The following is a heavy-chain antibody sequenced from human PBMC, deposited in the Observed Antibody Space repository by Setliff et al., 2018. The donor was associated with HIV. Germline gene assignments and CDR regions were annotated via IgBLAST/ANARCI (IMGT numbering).Heavy chain of an antibody. V-gene: IGHV4-34*01. Sequence: ETLSLTCGLYGGPLSGYCWTWIRQSPEKGLEWIGEINDSGDTKYNPSLMSRLSMSVEKSKNEFSLKVTSLTAADTAVYFCTRGPARRYPGSTVYGRWGQGTPVTVSS. D-gene: IGHD1-26*01. CDR3: TRGPARRYPGSTVYGR. CDR2: INDSGDT. CDR1: GGPLSGYC. J-gene: IGHJ1*01.